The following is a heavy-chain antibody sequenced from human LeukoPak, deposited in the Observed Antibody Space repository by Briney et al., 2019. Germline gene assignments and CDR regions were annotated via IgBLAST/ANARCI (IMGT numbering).Heavy chain of an antibody. J-gene: IGHJ3*02. CDR3: ARDCSSTSCYFDDAFDI. V-gene: IGHV3-66*01. D-gene: IGHD2-2*01. Sequence: GGSLRLSCAASGFTVSSNYMSWVRQAPGKGLEWVSVIYSGGSTYYADSVKGRFTISRDNSKNTLYLQMNSLRAEDTAVYYCARDCSSTSCYFDDAFDIWGQGTMVTVSS. CDR1: GFTVSSNY. CDR2: IYSGGST.